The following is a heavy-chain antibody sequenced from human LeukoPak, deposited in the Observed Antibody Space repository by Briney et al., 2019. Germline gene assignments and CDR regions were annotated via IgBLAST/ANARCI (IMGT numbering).Heavy chain of an antibody. V-gene: IGHV3-11*01. CDR2: ISSSGSTI. CDR1: GFTFSDYY. J-gene: IGHJ4*02. Sequence: GGSLRLSCAASGFTFSDYYMSWIRQAPGKGLEWVSYISSSGSTIYYADSVKGRFTISRDNAKNSLYLQMNSLKTEDTAVYYCITGRGELNWNSRGLPYYFDYWGQGTLVTVSS. CDR3: ITGRGELNWNSRGLPYYFDY. D-gene: IGHD1-1*01.